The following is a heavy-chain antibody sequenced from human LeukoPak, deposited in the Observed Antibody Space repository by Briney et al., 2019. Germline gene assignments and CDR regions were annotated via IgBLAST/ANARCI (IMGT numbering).Heavy chain of an antibody. D-gene: IGHD6-19*01. CDR2: ISSDGSNK. V-gene: IGHV3-30*03. CDR3: ARAGRYCATSGWGCYFDY. CDR1: GFTFSSYG. Sequence: WGSLRLSCAASGFTFSSYGMHWVRQAPAKGLEWVAVISSDGSNKYYADSVKGRFTISRDNSKNTLYLQMNSLRAEDTAVYYCARAGRYCATSGWGCYFDYWGQGTLVTVSS. J-gene: IGHJ4*02.